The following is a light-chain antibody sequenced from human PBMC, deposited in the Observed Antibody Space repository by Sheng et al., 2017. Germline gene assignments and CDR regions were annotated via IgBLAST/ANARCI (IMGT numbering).Light chain of an antibody. V-gene: IGLV1-40*01. J-gene: IGLJ2*01. CDR1: SSNIGAGYD. CDR3: QSYDSSLSGVV. Sequence: QSVLTQPPSVSGAPGQRVTISCTGSSSNIGAGYDVHWYQQLPGTAPKLLIYGNSNRPSGVPDRFSGSKSGTSASLAITGLQAEDEADYYCQSYDSSLSGVVFGRRDQADR. CDR2: GNS.